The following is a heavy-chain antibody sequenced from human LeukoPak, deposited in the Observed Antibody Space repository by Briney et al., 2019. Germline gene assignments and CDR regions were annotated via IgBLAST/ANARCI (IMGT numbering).Heavy chain of an antibody. J-gene: IGHJ4*02. V-gene: IGHV3-33*01. D-gene: IGHD2-2*01. CDR1: GFTFSSYG. Sequence: GRSLRLSCAASGFTFSSYGMHWVRQAPGKGLEWVAVIWYDGSNKYYADSVKGRFTISRDNSKNTLYLQMNSLRAEDTAVYYCARGRYCSSTSCSDSFDYWGQGTLVTVSS. CDR2: IWYDGSNK. CDR3: ARGRYCSSTSCSDSFDY.